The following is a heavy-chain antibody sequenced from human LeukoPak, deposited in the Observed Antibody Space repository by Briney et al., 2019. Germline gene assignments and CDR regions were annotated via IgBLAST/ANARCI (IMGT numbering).Heavy chain of an antibody. V-gene: IGHV1-69*05. CDR1: GGTFSSYA. J-gene: IGHJ4*02. CDR2: IIPIFGTA. Sequence: GASVKVSCKXSGGTFSSYAISWVRQAPGQGLEWMGRIIPIFGTANYAQKFQGRVTITTDESTSTACMELSSLRSEDTAVYYCARDRRYYYGSGSYRYYFDYWGQGTLVTVSS. CDR3: ARDRRYYYGSGSYRYYFDY. D-gene: IGHD3-10*01.